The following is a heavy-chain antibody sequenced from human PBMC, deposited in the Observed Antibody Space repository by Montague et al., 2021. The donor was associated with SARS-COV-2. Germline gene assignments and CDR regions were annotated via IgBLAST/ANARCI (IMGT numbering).Heavy chain of an antibody. CDR2: ISGSGGST. CDR1: GFTFSSYA. J-gene: IGHJ4*02. CDR3: AVDIVATIKRTFDY. Sequence: SLRLSCAASGFTFSSYAMSWVRQAPGKGLEWVSAISGSGGSTCYADSVKGRFTISRDNSKNTLYLQMNSLRAEDTAVYYCAVDIVATIKRTFDYWGQGTLVTVSS. V-gene: IGHV3-23*01. D-gene: IGHD5-12*01.